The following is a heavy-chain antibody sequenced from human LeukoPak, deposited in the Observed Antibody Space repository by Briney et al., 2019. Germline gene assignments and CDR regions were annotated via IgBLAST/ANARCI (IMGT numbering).Heavy chain of an antibody. V-gene: IGHV4-39*07. CDR1: GGSISSSSYY. CDR2: IYYSGST. J-gene: IGHJ4*02. CDR3: ARYQYSSGWYYFDY. Sequence: PSETLSLTCTVSGGSISSSSYYWGWIRQPPGKGLEWIGSIYYSGSTYYNPSLKSRVTISVDTSKNQFSLKLSSVTAADTAVYYCARYQYSSGWYYFDYWGQGTLVTVSS. D-gene: IGHD6-19*01.